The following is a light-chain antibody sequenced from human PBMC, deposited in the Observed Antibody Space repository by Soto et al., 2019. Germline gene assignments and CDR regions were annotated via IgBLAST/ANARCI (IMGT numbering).Light chain of an antibody. CDR1: QSISTW. Sequence: DIQMTQSPSTLSASVGDRVTITCRASQSISTWLAWYQQKPGKAPKLLIYKASSLEGGVPSRFSGSGSVAEFNITIRSRQPDDFATYYCQQYNTYPLTFGGGTTVDIK. J-gene: IGKJ4*01. CDR2: KAS. CDR3: QQYNTYPLT. V-gene: IGKV1-5*03.